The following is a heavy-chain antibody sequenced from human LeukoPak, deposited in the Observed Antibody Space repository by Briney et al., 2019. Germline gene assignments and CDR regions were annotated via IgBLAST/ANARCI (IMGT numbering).Heavy chain of an antibody. CDR1: GFTFSSYW. V-gene: IGHV3-74*01. CDR2: INSDGSSI. Sequence: GGSLRLSCAVSGFTFSSYWMHWVRQAPGRGLVWLSGINSDGSSISYADSVKGRFTISRDNAKNTLYLQMNSLRAEDTAVYYCVREWAVAGTGFDYWGQGTLVTVSS. CDR3: VREWAVAGTGFDY. D-gene: IGHD6-19*01. J-gene: IGHJ4*02.